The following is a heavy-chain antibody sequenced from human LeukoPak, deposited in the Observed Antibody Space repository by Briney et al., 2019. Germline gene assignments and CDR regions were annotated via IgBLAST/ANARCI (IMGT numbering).Heavy chain of an antibody. CDR2: IYYIGRT. CDR3: ARGSGMAAFGSRFGMDV. J-gene: IGHJ6*02. Sequence: SETLSLTCTVSGGSISSYYWSWIRQPPGKGLEWIGYIYYIGRTSYNPSLKSRVTMSVDTSKNQFSLQLSSVTAADTAVYYCARGSGMAAFGSRFGMDVWGQGTTVTVSS. CDR1: GGSISSYY. V-gene: IGHV4-59*12. D-gene: IGHD6-13*01.